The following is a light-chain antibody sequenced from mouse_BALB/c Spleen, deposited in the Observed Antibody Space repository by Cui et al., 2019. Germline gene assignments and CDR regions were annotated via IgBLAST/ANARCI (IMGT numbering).Light chain of an antibody. CDR1: SSVSY. J-gene: IGKJ5*01. CDR2: LTS. CDR3: QQWSSNPPT. V-gene: IGKV4-68*01. Sequence: QIVLTQSPALMSAPPGEKVTMTCSASSSVSYMYWYQQKPRSSPKPWIYLTSNLASGVPARFSGSGSGTSYSLTNSSMEAEDAATYYCQQWSSNPPTFGAGTKLELK.